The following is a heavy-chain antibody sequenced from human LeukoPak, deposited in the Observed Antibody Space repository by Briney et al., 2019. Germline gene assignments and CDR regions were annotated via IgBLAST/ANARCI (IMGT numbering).Heavy chain of an antibody. CDR3: ARFDCSGSRCSPLQYYYYAMDV. D-gene: IGHD2-15*01. CDR2: ISSAITYI. J-gene: IGHJ6*04. Sequence: GGSLTLSCTASGFTFGDYSMVWVRQAPGKGLEWVSSISSAITYIYYADSVKGRFTISRDNAKGSLHLQMNGLRAEDTAVYYCARFDCSGSRCSPLQYYYYAMDVWGKGTTVTVSS. V-gene: IGHV3-21*06. CDR1: GFTFGDYS.